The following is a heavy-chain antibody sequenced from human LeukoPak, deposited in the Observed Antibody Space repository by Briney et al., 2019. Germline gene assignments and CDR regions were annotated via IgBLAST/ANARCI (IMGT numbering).Heavy chain of an antibody. V-gene: IGHV3-30-3*01. CDR3: ARDRSGYYFDY. Sequence: GGSLRLSCAASGFTFSSYAMHWVRQAPGKGLEWVAVIPYDGSNKYYADSVKGRFTISRDNSKNTLYLQMNSLRAEDTAVYYCARDRSGYYFDYWGQGTLVTVSS. CDR2: IPYDGSNK. CDR1: GFTFSSYA. J-gene: IGHJ4*02. D-gene: IGHD3-22*01.